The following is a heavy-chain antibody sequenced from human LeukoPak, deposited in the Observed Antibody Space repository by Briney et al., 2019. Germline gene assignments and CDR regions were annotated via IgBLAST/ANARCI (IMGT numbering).Heavy chain of an antibody. Sequence: PGGSLRFSCAASGFTFSSYSMNWVRQAPGKGLEWVSSISSSSSSIYYADSVKGRFTISRDNAKNSLYLQMNSLRAEDTAVYYCSKLGYWGQEPWSPSPQ. J-gene: IGHJ4*01. CDR2: ISSSSSSI. D-gene: IGHD3-16*01. CDR1: GFTFSSYS. CDR3: SKLGY. V-gene: IGHV3-21*01.